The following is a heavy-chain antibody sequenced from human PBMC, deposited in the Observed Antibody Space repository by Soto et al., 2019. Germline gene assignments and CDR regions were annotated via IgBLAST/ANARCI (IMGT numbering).Heavy chain of an antibody. CDR3: AKAPMSTVNFYYYGMDA. Sequence: HPGGSLRLSCAASGFTFSSYAMSWVRQAPGKGLEWVSSITGSTGSTYYADSVKGRFTISRDNSKNTLYLQMNSLRAEDTAVYYCAKAPMSTVNFYYYGMDAWGQGTTVTVSS. V-gene: IGHV3-23*01. J-gene: IGHJ6*02. CDR1: GFTFSSYA. CDR2: ITGSTGST. D-gene: IGHD2-2*01.